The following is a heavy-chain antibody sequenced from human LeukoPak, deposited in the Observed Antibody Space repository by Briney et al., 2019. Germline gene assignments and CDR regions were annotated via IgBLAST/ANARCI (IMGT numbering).Heavy chain of an antibody. CDR1: GGSISSYY. CDR3: ARVPDAFDI. J-gene: IGHJ3*02. V-gene: IGHV4-59*01. Sequence: PSETLSLTCTVSGGSISSYYWSWIRQPPGKGLEWIGYIYYSGSTNYNPSLKSRVTTSVDTSKNQFSLKLSSVTAADTAVYYCARVPDAFDIWGQGTMVTVSS. CDR2: IYYSGST.